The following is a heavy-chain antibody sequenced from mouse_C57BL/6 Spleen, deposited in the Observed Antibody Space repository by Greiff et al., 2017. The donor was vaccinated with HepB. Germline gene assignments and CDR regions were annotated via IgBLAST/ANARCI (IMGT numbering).Heavy chain of an antibody. CDR2: ISSGSSTI. CDR3: ARPRSNYVLAWFAY. V-gene: IGHV5-17*01. J-gene: IGHJ3*01. CDR1: GFTFSDYG. D-gene: IGHD2-5*01. Sequence: EVHLVESGGGLVKPGGSLKLSCAASGFTFSDYGMHWVRQAPEKGLEWVAYISSGSSTIYYADTVKGRFTISRDNAKNTLFLQMTSLRSEDTAMYYCARPRSNYVLAWFAYWGQGTLVTVSA.